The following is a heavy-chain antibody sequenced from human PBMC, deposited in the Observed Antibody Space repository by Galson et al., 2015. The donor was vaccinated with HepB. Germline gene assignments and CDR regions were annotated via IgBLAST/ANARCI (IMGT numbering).Heavy chain of an antibody. V-gene: IGHV1-3*01. CDR3: ASSVYYDSSGYSPEADAFDI. Sequence: SVKVSCKASGYTFTSYAMHWVRQAPGQRLEWMGWINAGNGNTKYSQKFQGRVTITRDTSASTAYMELSSLRSEDTAVYYCASSVYYDSSGYSPEADAFDIWGQGTMVTVSS. CDR1: GYTFTSYA. D-gene: IGHD3-22*01. CDR2: INAGNGNT. J-gene: IGHJ3*02.